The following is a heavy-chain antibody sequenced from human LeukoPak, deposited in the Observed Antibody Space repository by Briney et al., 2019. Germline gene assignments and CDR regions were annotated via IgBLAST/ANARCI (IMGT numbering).Heavy chain of an antibody. D-gene: IGHD2-15*01. Sequence: ASVKVSCKASGYDFINYGISWVRQAPGQGLEWMGWRSIYNGNTDYKLQGRVTMTTDTSTSTAYMEVRSLRSDDTAVYYCASRSSRRIVLPDYWGQGTLVTVSS. J-gene: IGHJ4*02. CDR3: ASRSSRRIVLPDY. CDR2: RSIYNGNT. V-gene: IGHV1-18*01. CDR1: GYDFINYG.